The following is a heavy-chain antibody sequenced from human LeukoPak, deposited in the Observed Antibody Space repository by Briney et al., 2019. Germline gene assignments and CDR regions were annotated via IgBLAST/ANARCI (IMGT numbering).Heavy chain of an antibody. V-gene: IGHV4-39*01. J-gene: IGHJ4*02. CDR3: ARRWGNIVGVTYEY. D-gene: IGHD3-16*01. CDR2: IYYTGST. CDR1: GSSITSVGHY. Sequence: PSETLSLTCTISGSSITSVGHYWGWIRQPPGKGLEWIGDIYYTGSTYYSPSLRGRVTMSVNTSENQFSLRLNSVTAVDTAVYYCARRWGNIVGVTYEYWGQGTLVTVSS.